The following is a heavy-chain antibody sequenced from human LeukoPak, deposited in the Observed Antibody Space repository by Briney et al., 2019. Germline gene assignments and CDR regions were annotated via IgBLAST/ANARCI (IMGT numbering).Heavy chain of an antibody. D-gene: IGHD6-13*01. CDR3: AKWFLPIATAGTEVF. CDR1: GFTVSSNY. CDR2: ISGSGGRT. Sequence: GGSLRLSCAASGFTVSSNYMSWVRQAPGKGLEWVSTISGSGGRTYYADSVKGRFTISGDNSKNTLSLHMNSLRAEDTALYYCAKWFLPIATAGTEVFWGQGTLVTVSS. V-gene: IGHV3-23*01. J-gene: IGHJ4*02.